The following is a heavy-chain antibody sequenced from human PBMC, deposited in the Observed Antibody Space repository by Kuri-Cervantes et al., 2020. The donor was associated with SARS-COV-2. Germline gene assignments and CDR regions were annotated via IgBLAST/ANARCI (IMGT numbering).Heavy chain of an antibody. Sequence: GGSLKISCAASGFTVSTNYMSWVRQAPGKGLEWVSVIYSDGSTYYADSVKGRFTISRDNAKNSLYLQMNSLRAEDTAVYYCARYRAIPGGGLDYWGQGTLVTVSS. CDR3: ARYRAIPGGGLDY. CDR2: IYSDGST. D-gene: IGHD2-2*01. V-gene: IGHV3-53*01. CDR1: GFTVSTNY. J-gene: IGHJ4*02.